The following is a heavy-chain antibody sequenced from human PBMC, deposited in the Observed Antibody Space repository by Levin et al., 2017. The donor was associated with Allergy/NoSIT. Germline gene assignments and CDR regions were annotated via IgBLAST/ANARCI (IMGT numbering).Heavy chain of an antibody. CDR2: ICYGGST. D-gene: IGHD3-10*01. CDR3: ARRAYGSGSYTFDY. V-gene: IGHV4-39*01. Sequence: ESLKISCTVSGGSISSSSYCWGWIRQPPGKGLEWIGSICYGGSTYYNPSLKSRVTISVDTSKNQFSLKLSSVTAADTAVYFCARRAYGSGSYTFDYWGQGTLVTVSS. J-gene: IGHJ4*02. CDR1: GGSISSSSYC.